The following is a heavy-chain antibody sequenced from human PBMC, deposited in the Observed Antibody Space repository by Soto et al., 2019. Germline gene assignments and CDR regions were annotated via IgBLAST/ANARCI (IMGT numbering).Heavy chain of an antibody. D-gene: IGHD2-2*01. CDR3: ARAGYCSSTSCYWVDY. Sequence: GGSLRLSCAASGFTFSSYAMHWVRQAPGKGLEWVAVISYDGSNKYYADSVKGRFTISRDNSKNTLYLQMNSLRAEDTAVYYCARAGYCSSTSCYWVDYWGQGTLVTVSS. V-gene: IGHV3-30-3*01. CDR2: ISYDGSNK. CDR1: GFTFSSYA. J-gene: IGHJ4*02.